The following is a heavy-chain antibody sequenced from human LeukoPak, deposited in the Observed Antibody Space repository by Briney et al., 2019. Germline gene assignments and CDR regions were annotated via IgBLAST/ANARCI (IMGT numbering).Heavy chain of an antibody. J-gene: IGHJ4*02. CDR1: GYTFTSYG. V-gene: IGHV1-18*01. CDR3: ARDQFTYYYDSSGYPPKDPLDY. D-gene: IGHD3-22*01. Sequence: ASVKVSCKASGYTFTSYGISWVRQAPGQGLEWMGWISAYNGNTNYAQKLQGRVTMTTDTSTSTAYMELRSLRSDDTAVYYCARDQFTYYYDSSGYPPKDPLDYWGQGTLVTVSS. CDR2: ISAYNGNT.